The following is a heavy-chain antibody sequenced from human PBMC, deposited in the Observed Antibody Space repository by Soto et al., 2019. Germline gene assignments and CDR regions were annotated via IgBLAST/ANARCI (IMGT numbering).Heavy chain of an antibody. CDR1: GGSISSGGYS. Sequence: PSETLSLTCAVSGGSISSGGYSWSWIWQPPGKGLEWVGYIYHGGSTYYNPSLKSRVTISVDRSKNQFSLKLSSVTAADTAVYYCARAVGKAIAARYGPQDYYYYYGMDVWGQGTTVTVSS. V-gene: IGHV4-30-2*01. D-gene: IGHD6-6*01. CDR2: IYHGGST. J-gene: IGHJ6*02. CDR3: ARAVGKAIAARYGPQDYYYYYGMDV.